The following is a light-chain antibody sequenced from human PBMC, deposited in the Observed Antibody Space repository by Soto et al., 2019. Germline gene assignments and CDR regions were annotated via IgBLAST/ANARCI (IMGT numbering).Light chain of an antibody. J-gene: IGLJ2*01. CDR2: DVS. V-gene: IGLV2-14*01. CDR3: ISYTSSTTSVV. Sequence: QSARTQPASVSGSPGQSITISCTGTSSDVGAYNYVSWYQQHPGKAPKLMIYDVSNRPSGVSNRFSGSKSGNTASLTISGLQAEDEADYYCISYTSSTTSVVFGGGTKLTVL. CDR1: SSDVGAYNY.